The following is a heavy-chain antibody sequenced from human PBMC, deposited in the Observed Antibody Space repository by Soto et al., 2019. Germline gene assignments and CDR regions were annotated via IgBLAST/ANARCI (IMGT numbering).Heavy chain of an antibody. V-gene: IGHV4-34*02. CDR1: GMPLTIYS. CDR3: ARGSNSLTL. CDR2: GDHTRTT. J-gene: IGHJ1*01. D-gene: IGHD4-4*01. Sequence: QVPLQQWGAGLLKPSETLSLSCVISGMPLTIYSCNWIRQTPGGGLEWIGEGDHTRTTNYNPSLKSPLTISLDRSKSQFPLELTSVSAADTGMYFCARGSNSLTLWGQGTRVTVSS.